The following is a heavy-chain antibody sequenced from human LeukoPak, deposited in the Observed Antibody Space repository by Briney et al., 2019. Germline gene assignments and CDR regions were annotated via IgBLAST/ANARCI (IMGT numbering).Heavy chain of an antibody. D-gene: IGHD2-21*02. V-gene: IGHV5-51*01. CDR2: IYPGDSNT. Sequence: GESLKISCKGSGYSFTSYWIGWVRQMPGKGLEWMGIIYPGDSNTRYSPSFQSQVTISADKTISTAHLQWSSLKASDTAMYYCARLYCGGDCYSSWDAFDIWGQGTMVTVSS. CDR3: ARLYCGGDCYSSWDAFDI. J-gene: IGHJ3*02. CDR1: GYSFTSYW.